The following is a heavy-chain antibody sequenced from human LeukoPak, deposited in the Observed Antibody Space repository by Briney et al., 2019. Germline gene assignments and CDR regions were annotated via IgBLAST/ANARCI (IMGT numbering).Heavy chain of an antibody. Sequence: WASVTVSCKASGYTFTGYYMHWVRQAPGQGLEWMGWINPNSGGTNYAQKFQGRVTMTRDTSISTAYMELSRLRSDDTAVYYCARRGGTTGSYDANYYYYYGMDVWGQGTTVTVSS. D-gene: IGHD3-10*01. V-gene: IGHV1-2*02. CDR3: ARRGGTTGSYDANYYYYYGMDV. CDR2: INPNSGGT. CDR1: GYTFTGYY. J-gene: IGHJ6*02.